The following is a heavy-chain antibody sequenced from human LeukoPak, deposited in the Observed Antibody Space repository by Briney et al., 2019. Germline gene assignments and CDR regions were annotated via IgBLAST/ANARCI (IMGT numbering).Heavy chain of an antibody. D-gene: IGHD4-11*01. V-gene: IGHV3-48*03. Sequence: PGGSLRLSCAASGFTFSSYEMNWVRQAPGKGLEWVSYISSSGSTIYYGDSVKGRFTISRDNSKNTLYLRMNSLRTEDTALYYCARGQHRVTYSDDAFDIWGQGTMVTVSS. CDR2: ISSSGSTI. J-gene: IGHJ3*02. CDR3: ARGQHRVTYSDDAFDI. CDR1: GFTFSSYE.